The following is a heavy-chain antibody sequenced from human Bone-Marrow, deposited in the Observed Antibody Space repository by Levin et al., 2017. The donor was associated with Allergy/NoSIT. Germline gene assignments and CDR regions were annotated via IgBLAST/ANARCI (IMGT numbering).Heavy chain of an antibody. Sequence: GESLKISCKASGYTFTSYDINWVRQATGQGLEWMGWMNPNSGNTGYAQKFQGRVTMTRNTSISTAYMELSSLRSEDTAVYYCAREYDFWSGYILDPWGQGTLVTVSS. CDR3: AREYDFWSGYILDP. CDR1: GYTFTSYD. J-gene: IGHJ5*02. CDR2: MNPNSGNT. D-gene: IGHD3-3*01. V-gene: IGHV1-8*01.